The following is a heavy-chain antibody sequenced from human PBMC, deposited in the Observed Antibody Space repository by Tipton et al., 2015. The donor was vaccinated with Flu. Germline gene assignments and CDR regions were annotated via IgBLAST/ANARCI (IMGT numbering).Heavy chain of an antibody. CDR2: IYTSGST. J-gene: IGHJ4*02. CDR3: AGYRPGAPPL. V-gene: IGHV4-61*02. Sequence: TLSLTCTVSGGSITNDKYSWSWIRQPAGKGLEWIGRIYTSGSTKYNPSLESRVTISVDTSRKQFSLKLSSVTAADTAVYYCAGYRPGAPPLWGQGTLVTVSS. CDR1: GGSITNDKYS. D-gene: IGHD3-16*02.